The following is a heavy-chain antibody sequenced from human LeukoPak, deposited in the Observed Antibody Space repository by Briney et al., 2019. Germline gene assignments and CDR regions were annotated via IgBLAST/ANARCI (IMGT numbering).Heavy chain of an antibody. D-gene: IGHD3-3*01. CDR1: GYSFTHYW. Sequence: GESLKISCTGSGYSFTHYWIGWVRQMPGKGLEWMGLIYPGDSDTRYSPSFQGQVTISADKSISTAYLQWSSLKASDTAMYYCARRITIFGDGNWFDFWGQGTLVTVSS. CDR2: IYPGDSDT. V-gene: IGHV5-51*01. CDR3: ARRITIFGDGNWFDF. J-gene: IGHJ5*01.